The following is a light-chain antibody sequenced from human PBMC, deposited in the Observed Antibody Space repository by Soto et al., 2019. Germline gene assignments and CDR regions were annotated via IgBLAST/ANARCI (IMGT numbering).Light chain of an antibody. J-gene: IGKJ3*01. V-gene: IGKV3-20*01. Sequence: EIVLTQSPGTLSLSPGERATLSCRASQSVSSSSLVWYQQKPGQAPRLLIYGASSRATGIPDRFSGGGSGTDVTLSISRLEPEDFAVYYCLQYGSSPFTIGPGNKVDIK. CDR3: LQYGSSPFT. CDR2: GAS. CDR1: QSVSSSS.